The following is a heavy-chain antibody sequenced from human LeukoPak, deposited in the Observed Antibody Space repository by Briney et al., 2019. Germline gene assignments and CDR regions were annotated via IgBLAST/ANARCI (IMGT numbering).Heavy chain of an antibody. J-gene: IGHJ5*02. D-gene: IGHD6-19*01. V-gene: IGHV4-61*02. CDR2: IYTSGST. Sequence: SQTLSLTCTVSGGSISSGSYYWSWIRQPAGKGLEWIGRIYTSGSTNYNPSLKSRVTISVDTSKNQFSLKLSSVTAADTAVYYCARGIAVAGYNWFDPWGQGTLVTVSS. CDR1: GGSISSGSYY. CDR3: ARGIAVAGYNWFDP.